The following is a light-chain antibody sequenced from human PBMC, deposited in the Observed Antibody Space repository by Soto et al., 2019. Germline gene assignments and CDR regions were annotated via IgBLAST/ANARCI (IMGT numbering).Light chain of an antibody. CDR3: SSYTSSATSSRV. CDR2: EVS. CDR1: SSDVGGYNY. Sequence: QAVVTQPASVSGSPGQSITISCTGTSSDVGGYNYVSWYQQHPGKAPKLIIYEVSNRPSGISNRFSGSKSANTASQTISGLQAEDEADYYCSSYTSSATSSRVFGGGTKVTVL. J-gene: IGLJ3*02. V-gene: IGLV2-14*01.